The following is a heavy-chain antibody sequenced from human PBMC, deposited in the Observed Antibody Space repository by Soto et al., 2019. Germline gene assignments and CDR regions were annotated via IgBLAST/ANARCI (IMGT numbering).Heavy chain of an antibody. CDR1: GGSISSGDYY. V-gene: IGHV4-30-4*01. J-gene: IGHJ6*02. Sequence: PSETLSLTCTVSGGSISSGDYYWSWIRQPPGKGLEWIGYIYYSGSTYYNPSLKSRVTISVDTSKNQFSLKLSSVTAADTAVYYCARERRGEYYYYYGMDVWGQGTTVTVSS. D-gene: IGHD3-16*01. CDR2: IYYSGST. CDR3: ARERRGEYYYYYGMDV.